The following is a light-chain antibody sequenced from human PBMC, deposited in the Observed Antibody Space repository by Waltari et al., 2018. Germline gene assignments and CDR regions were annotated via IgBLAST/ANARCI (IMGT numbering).Light chain of an antibody. CDR3: GTWNMAPYVFI. V-gene: IGLV1-51*01. CDR1: SPNIRNKF. J-gene: IGLJ2*01. CDR2: DND. Sequence: QPVLPQPPPVSAAPCQKVTISCPGTSPNIRNKFVSCYQQLPGIAPKLLIYDNDKRPSGIPDRFSGSKSGTSATLDITGLQTGDEADYYCGTWNMAPYVFIFGGGTKLTVL.